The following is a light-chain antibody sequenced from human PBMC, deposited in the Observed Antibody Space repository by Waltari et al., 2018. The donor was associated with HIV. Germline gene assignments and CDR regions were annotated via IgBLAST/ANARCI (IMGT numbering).Light chain of an antibody. CDR2: DVD. V-gene: IGLV2-14*03. J-gene: IGLJ3*02. Sequence: AVTQPASVSGLPGQSTTISCTGADTAASLSQFVSWYQQHPCKPPSLILYDVDSRSSRVSDRFSGSMSGNTASLTISGLRAEDEGHYYCASFTGDNTVMFGGGTEVTVL. CDR3: ASFTGDNTVM. CDR1: DTAASLSQF.